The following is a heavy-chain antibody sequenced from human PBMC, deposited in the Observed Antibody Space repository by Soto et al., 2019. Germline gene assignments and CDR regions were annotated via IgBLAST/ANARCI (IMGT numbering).Heavy chain of an antibody. CDR1: GGSSGGYD. J-gene: IGHJ5*02. CDR2: IYYSGST. D-gene: IGHD3-10*01. V-gene: IGHV4-59*01. Sequence: PSETLSLTCTVSGGSSGGYDWSWIRQPPGKGLEWIGYIYYSGSTNYNPSLKSRVTISVDTSKNQFSLKLSSVTAADTAVYYCARTMVRGVIIMEFWFDPWGQGTLVTVSS. CDR3: ARTMVRGVIIMEFWFDP.